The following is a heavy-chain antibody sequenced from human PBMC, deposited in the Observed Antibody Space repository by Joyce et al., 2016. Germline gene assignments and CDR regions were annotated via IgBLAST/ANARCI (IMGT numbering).Heavy chain of an antibody. D-gene: IGHD3-3*01. CDR1: GLSFSNAW. V-gene: IGHV3-15*01. CDR2: SKSKTDGETT. CDR3: TTDDFWSGFSAS. Sequence: VQLVESGGDLVEPGGSLRLSCAASGLSFSNAWMAWVRQAPGKGLEWVGRSKSKTDGETTDYATPVKGRFVISRDDSNDMLFLVMNSLKTEDTAVYYCTTDDFWSGFSASWGQGTLVTVSS. J-gene: IGHJ5*02.